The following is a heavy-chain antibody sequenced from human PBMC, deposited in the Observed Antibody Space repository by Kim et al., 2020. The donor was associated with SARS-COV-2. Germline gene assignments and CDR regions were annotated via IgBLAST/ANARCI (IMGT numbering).Heavy chain of an antibody. CDR3: ARQVTEGLDCSSTSCSYYYFDY. J-gene: IGHJ4*02. D-gene: IGHD2-2*01. Sequence: GGSLRLSCAASGFTFSTYSMNWVRQAPGKGLEWVSSISSGSSYKYYADSVKGRFTISRDNAKNSLYLQMNSLRAEDTAVYYCARQVTEGLDCSSTSCSYYYFDYWGQGTLVTVSS. V-gene: IGHV3-21*04. CDR1: GFTFSTYS. CDR2: ISSGSSYK.